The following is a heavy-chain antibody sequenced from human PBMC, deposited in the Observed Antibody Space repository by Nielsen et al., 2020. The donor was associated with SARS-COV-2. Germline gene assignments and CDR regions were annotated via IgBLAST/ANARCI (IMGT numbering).Heavy chain of an antibody. Sequence: WIRQPPGKGLEWIGEINHSGSTNYNPSLKSRLTMSVDTSKNQFALNLSSVTAADTAVYYCARGGSTSGSYTYYYYYMDVWGKGTTVTVSS. CDR3: ARGGSTSGSYTYYYYYMDV. V-gene: IGHV4-34*01. CDR2: INHSGST. D-gene: IGHD3-10*01. J-gene: IGHJ6*03.